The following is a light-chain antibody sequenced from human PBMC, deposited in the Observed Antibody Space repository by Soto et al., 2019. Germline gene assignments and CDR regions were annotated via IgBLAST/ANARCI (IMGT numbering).Light chain of an antibody. CDR2: GAP. J-gene: IGKJ1*01. V-gene: IGKV3-20*01. Sequence: EIVLTQSPGTLSLSPGERATLSCRASQSVSGSYLAWYQQKPGQAPSLLIYGAPTRATGIPGRFSGSGSGTDFTLTISRLEPEDFAVYYCQQYGSSPKTFGQGTKVEIK. CDR1: QSVSGSY. CDR3: QQYGSSPKT.